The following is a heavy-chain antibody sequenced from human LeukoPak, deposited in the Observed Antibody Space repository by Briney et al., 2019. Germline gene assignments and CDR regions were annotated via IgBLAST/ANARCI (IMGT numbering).Heavy chain of an antibody. CDR1: GGSINSYY. D-gene: IGHD3-22*01. J-gene: IGHJ4*02. CDR3: AGSYDSSGWHYFDY. Sequence: SETLSLTCTVSGGSINSYYWSWIRQPPGKGLEWIGYIYHSGSTYYNPSLKSRVTISVDRSKNQFSLKLSSVTAADTAVYYCAGSYDSSGWHYFDYWGQGTLVTVSS. CDR2: IYHSGST. V-gene: IGHV4-59*04.